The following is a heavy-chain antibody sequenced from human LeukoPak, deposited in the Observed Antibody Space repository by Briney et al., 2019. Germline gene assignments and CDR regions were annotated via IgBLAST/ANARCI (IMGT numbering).Heavy chain of an antibody. CDR1: GFTFSSYS. V-gene: IGHV3-21*01. CDR3: ARGLIAAAGLGAY. Sequence: GGSLRLSCAASGFTFSSYSMNWVRQAPGKGLEWVSSISSSSSYIYYADSVKGRFTISRDNAKNSLYLQMNSLRAEDTAVYYCARGLIAAAGLGAYWGQGTLVTVSS. J-gene: IGHJ4*02. D-gene: IGHD6-13*01. CDR2: ISSSSSYI.